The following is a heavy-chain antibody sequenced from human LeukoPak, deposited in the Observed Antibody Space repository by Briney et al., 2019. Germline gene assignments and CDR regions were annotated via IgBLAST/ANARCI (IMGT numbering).Heavy chain of an antibody. D-gene: IGHD3-10*01. J-gene: IGHJ4*02. CDR1: GFTFSSYA. Sequence: GGSLRLSCATSGFTFSSYAMSWVRQAPGKGLEWVSAISGSGGSTYYADSVKGRFTISRDNSKNTLYLQMNSLRAEDTAVYYCAKDAVLLWFGESSSDFDYWGQGTLVTVSS. CDR2: ISGSGGST. V-gene: IGHV3-23*01. CDR3: AKDAVLLWFGESSSDFDY.